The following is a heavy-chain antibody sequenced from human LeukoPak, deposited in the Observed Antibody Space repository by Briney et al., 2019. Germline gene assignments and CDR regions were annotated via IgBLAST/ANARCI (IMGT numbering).Heavy chain of an antibody. Sequence: GASVKVSCKASGYTFTAYYIHWLRQAPGQAPEWMGWIKPDSGSSHYAQKFQGRVTMTRDTSSNSAYMDLTSLKSDDTALYYCARARVPIAVAGLYYFDYWGQGALVTVSS. D-gene: IGHD6-19*01. CDR2: IKPDSGSS. J-gene: IGHJ4*02. CDR1: GYTFTAYY. CDR3: ARARVPIAVAGLYYFDY. V-gene: IGHV1-2*02.